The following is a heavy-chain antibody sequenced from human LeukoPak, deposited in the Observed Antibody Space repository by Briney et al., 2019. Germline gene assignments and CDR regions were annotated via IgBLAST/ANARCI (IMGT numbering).Heavy chain of an antibody. CDR2: ISYDGSNK. D-gene: IGHD3-10*01. V-gene: IGHV3-30*18. CDR3: AKGLASYGSGSLFDY. CDR1: GFTFSSYG. J-gene: IGHJ4*02. Sequence: PGRSLRLSCAASGFTFSSYGMHWVRQAPGKGLEWVAVISYDGSNKYYADSVKGRFTISRDNSKNTLYLQMNSLRAEDTAVFYCAKGLASYGSGSLFDYWGQGTLVTVSS.